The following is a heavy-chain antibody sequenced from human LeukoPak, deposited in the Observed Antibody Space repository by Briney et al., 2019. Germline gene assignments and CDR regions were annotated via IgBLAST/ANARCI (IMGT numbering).Heavy chain of an antibody. V-gene: IGHV5-10-1*01. CDR3: ASSRAGTLKVHNWFDP. J-gene: IGHJ5*02. Sequence: GESLKISFKGSGXSFSSYCISWVRQMPGKGLERMGRIDPTDSYTDYSPSFQGHVTISVDRSISTAYLQWSSLKASDTAMYFCASSRAGTLKVHNWFDPWGQGSLVTVSS. CDR2: IDPTDSYT. CDR1: GXSFSSYC. D-gene: IGHD6-19*01.